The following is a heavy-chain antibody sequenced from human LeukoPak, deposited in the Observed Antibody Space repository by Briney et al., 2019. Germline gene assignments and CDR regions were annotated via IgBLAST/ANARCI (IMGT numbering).Heavy chain of an antibody. CDR1: GFTFSSYS. V-gene: IGHV3-48*04. CDR2: ISSSSSTI. J-gene: IGHJ4*02. D-gene: IGHD2-2*01. Sequence: PGGSLRLSCAASGFTFSSYSMNWVRQAPGKGLEWVSYISSSSSTIYYADSVKGRFTISRDNAKNSLYLQMNSLRADDTAVYYCARSIVVVPAAIPGPPDYWGQGTLVTVSS. CDR3: ARSIVVVPAAIPGPPDY.